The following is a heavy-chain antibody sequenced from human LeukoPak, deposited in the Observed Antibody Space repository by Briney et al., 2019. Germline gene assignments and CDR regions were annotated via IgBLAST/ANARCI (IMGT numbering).Heavy chain of an antibody. V-gene: IGHV3-21*01. D-gene: IGHD6-13*01. J-gene: IGHJ4*02. CDR3: ASLITAAAGTRKQLYYFDY. CDR1: GFTFSSYS. Sequence: GGSLRLSCAASGFTFSSYSMNWVRQAPGKGLEWVSSISSSSSYIYYADSVKGRFTISGDNAKNSLYLQMNSLRAEDTAVYYCASLITAAAGTRKQLYYFDYWGQGTLVTVSS. CDR2: ISSSSSYI.